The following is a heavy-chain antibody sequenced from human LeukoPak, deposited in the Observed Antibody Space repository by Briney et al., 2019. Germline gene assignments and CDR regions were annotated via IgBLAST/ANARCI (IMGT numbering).Heavy chain of an antibody. V-gene: IGHV3-30*18. CDR3: AKARIAVADYCYYGMDV. Sequence: GGSLRLPCAASGFTFSSYGMHWVRQAPGKGLEWVAVISYDGSNKYYADSVKGRFTISRDNSKNTLYLQMNSLRAEDTAVYYCAKARIAVADYCYYGMDVWGKGTTVTVSS. D-gene: IGHD6-19*01. CDR2: ISYDGSNK. CDR1: GFTFSSYG. J-gene: IGHJ6*04.